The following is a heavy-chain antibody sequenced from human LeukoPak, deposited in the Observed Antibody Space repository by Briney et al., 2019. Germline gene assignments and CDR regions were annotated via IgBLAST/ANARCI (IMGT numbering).Heavy chain of an antibody. CDR1: GYPSTSNW. D-gene: IGHD5-18*01. CDR3: ARQTAMGRSGDY. CDR2: IDPSDSET. Sequence: PGESLKISCKASGYPSTSNWIAWARQMHGKGLEWMGIIDPSDSETRYPPSFQGQVTISVDKSLTTADLQWNSLKASDTAMYYCARQTAMGRSGDYWGQGTLVTVSS. J-gene: IGHJ4*02. V-gene: IGHV5-51*01.